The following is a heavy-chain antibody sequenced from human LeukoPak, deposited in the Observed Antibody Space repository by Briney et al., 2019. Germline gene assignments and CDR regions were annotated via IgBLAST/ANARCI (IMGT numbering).Heavy chain of an antibody. CDR2: IKQDGSER. CDR3: ARAGSHWHYVY. CDR1: GFTFSGFS. Sequence: PSGGSLRLSCAASGFTFSGFSMSWVRQSPTKGLEWVANIKQDGSERYYVDSVKGRFIISRDNAKNSLSLQMNNLRVEDTAVYYCARAGSHWHYVYWGQGTVVTVSS. V-gene: IGHV3-7*01. J-gene: IGHJ4*02. D-gene: IGHD3-10*01.